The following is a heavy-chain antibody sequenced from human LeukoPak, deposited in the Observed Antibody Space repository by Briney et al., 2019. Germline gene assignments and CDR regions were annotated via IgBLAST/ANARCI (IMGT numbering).Heavy chain of an antibody. CDR2: ISYDGSNK. J-gene: IGHJ4*02. Sequence: PGRSLRLSCAASGFTFSSYGMHWVRQAPGKGLEWVAVISYDGSNKYYADSVKGRFTISRDKSKNPLYLQMNRLRAEDTAVYYCAKAWGDGSDYWGQGTLVTVSS. D-gene: IGHD1-26*01. CDR3: AKAWGDGSDY. CDR1: GFTFSSYG. V-gene: IGHV3-30*18.